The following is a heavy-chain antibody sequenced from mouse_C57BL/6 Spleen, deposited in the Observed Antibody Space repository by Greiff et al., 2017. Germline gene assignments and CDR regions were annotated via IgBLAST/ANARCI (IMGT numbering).Heavy chain of an antibody. V-gene: IGHV1-80*01. CDR1: GYAFSSYW. Sequence: QVQLQQSGAELVKPGASVKISCKASGYAFSSYWMNWVKQRPGQGLEWIGQIYPGDGDTNYNGKFKGKATLTADKSSSTAYRQLSSLTSEDSAVYFWARSGITTVVLDYWGQGTTLTVSS. CDR3: ARSGITTVVLDY. D-gene: IGHD1-1*01. CDR2: IYPGDGDT. J-gene: IGHJ2*01.